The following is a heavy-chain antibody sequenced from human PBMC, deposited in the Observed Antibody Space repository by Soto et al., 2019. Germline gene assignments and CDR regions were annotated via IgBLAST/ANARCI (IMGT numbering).Heavy chain of an antibody. CDR3: GRGRSGQIVVFY. CDR2: IGPESGAT. D-gene: IGHD1-26*01. CDR1: GYTFTGHC. J-gene: IGHJ4*02. Sequence: QVQLVQSGAEVKKPGASVKVSCKASGYTFTGHCIHWVRQAPEQGPEWMGEIGPESGATRYAQKFQGRVTMTRDMSITTVYMELNNLSPDDTAVYYCGRGRSGQIVVFYWGQGTPVTVSS. V-gene: IGHV1-2*02.